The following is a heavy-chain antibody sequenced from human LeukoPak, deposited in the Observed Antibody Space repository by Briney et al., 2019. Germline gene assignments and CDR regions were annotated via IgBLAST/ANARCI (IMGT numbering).Heavy chain of an antibody. CDR1: EFTFSSYS. D-gene: IGHD4-17*01. Sequence: PGGSLRLSCAASEFTFSSYSMNWVRQAPGKGLEWVSSISRSSSYIYYADSVKGRFTISRDNARNSLYLQMNSLRAEDTAVYYCARDRADYGDWYLDLWGRGTLVTVSS. CDR2: ISRSSSYI. J-gene: IGHJ2*01. V-gene: IGHV3-21*01. CDR3: ARDRADYGDWYLDL.